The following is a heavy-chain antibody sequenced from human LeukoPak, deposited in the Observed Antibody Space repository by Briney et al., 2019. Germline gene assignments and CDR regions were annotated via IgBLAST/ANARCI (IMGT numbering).Heavy chain of an antibody. D-gene: IGHD6-19*01. CDR3: ARGPGGWYGSYWFDP. Sequence: ASVKVSCKASGYTFTGYYMHWVRQAPGQGLEWMGWINPNSGGTNYAQKFQGRVTMTRDTSISTAYMELSRLRSDDTAVYYCARGPGGWYGSYWFDPWGQGTPVTVSS. J-gene: IGHJ5*02. CDR2: INPNSGGT. V-gene: IGHV1-2*02. CDR1: GYTFTGYY.